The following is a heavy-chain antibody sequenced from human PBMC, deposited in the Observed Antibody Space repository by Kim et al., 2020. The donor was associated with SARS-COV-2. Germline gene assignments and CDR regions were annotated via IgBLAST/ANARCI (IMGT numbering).Heavy chain of an antibody. CDR2: ITTDTGTP. Sequence: ASVKVSCKASGYSFTKHAINWVRQAPGQGLEWMGWITTDTGTPTYAQGFKGRFVFSLDTSVSTAYLQISSLKPEDTAVYFCARLREVAGPFDSWGQGSLV. D-gene: IGHD6-19*01. V-gene: IGHV7-4-1*02. J-gene: IGHJ4*02. CDR1: GYSFTKHA. CDR3: ARLREVAGPFDS.